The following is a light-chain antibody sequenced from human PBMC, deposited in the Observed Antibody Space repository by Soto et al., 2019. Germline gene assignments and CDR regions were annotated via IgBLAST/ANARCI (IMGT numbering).Light chain of an antibody. Sequence: DIVLTQSPGTLSLSPGERATLSCRASQSVSNNYLAWYRQKPGQAPRPLIYGASNRATGIPDRLSGSGSGTDFTLTISRLEPEDFAVYYCQQYGSSPRTFGQGTKV. CDR1: QSVSNNY. CDR3: QQYGSSPRT. J-gene: IGKJ1*01. CDR2: GAS. V-gene: IGKV3-20*01.